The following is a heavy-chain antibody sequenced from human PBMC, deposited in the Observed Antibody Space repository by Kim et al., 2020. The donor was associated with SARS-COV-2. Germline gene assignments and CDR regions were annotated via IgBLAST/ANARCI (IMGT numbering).Heavy chain of an antibody. D-gene: IGHD1-26*01. CDR3: ARWGELRYFDY. Sequence: ANYAQKFQGGVTITADKSTSTAYMELSSLRSEDTAVYYCARWGELRYFDYWGQGTLVTVSS. CDR2: A. J-gene: IGHJ4*02. V-gene: IGHV1-69*02.